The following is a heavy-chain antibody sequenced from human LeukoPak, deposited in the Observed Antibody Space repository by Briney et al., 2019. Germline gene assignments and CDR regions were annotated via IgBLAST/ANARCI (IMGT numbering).Heavy chain of an antibody. J-gene: IGHJ4*02. CDR1: GGSISSGSYY. D-gene: IGHD1-26*01. CDR3: ARDSGAVEATGVGFDY. CDR2: IYTSGST. Sequence: SQTLSLTCTVSGGSISSGSYYWNWIRQPAGKGLEWIGRIYTSGSTNYNPSLKSRVTISVDTSKNQFSLKLSSVTAADTAVYYCARDSGAVEATGVGFDYWGQGTLVTVSS. V-gene: IGHV4-61*02.